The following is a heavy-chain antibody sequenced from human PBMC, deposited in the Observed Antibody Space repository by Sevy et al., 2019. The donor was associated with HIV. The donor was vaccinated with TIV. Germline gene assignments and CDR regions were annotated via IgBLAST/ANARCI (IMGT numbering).Heavy chain of an antibody. J-gene: IGHJ4*03. CDR1: DASITTNY. Sequence: SETLSLTCIVSDASITTNYWSWIRQAPGKGLEWIGYFFHSGSTNYNRALRSRVTISGDTSKNEFSLRLTSVTAADTSIYYCARSSAYPRDSEEGFANWGQGTMVTVSS. CDR2: FFHSGST. CDR3: ARSSAYPRDSEEGFAN. V-gene: IGHV4-59*03. D-gene: IGHD2-21*01.